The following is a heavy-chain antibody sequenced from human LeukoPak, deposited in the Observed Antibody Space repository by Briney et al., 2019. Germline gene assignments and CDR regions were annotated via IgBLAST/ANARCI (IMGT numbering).Heavy chain of an antibody. Sequence: SVKVSCEASGGTFSSYAISWVRQAPGQGLEWMGGIIPIFGTANYAQKFQGRVTITTDESTSTAYMELSSLRSEDTAVYYCATSPGYSSRTWFDPWGQGTLVTVSS. CDR1: GGTFSSYA. CDR2: IIPIFGTA. D-gene: IGHD6-13*01. V-gene: IGHV1-69*05. J-gene: IGHJ5*02. CDR3: ATSPGYSSRTWFDP.